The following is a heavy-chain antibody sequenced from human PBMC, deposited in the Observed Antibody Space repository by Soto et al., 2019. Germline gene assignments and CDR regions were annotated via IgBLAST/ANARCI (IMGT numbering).Heavy chain of an antibody. Sequence: PSETLSLTCTVSGGSISSGDYYWSWIRQPPGKGLEWIGYIYYSGSTYYNPSLKSRVTISVDTSKNQFSLKLSSVTAADTAVYYCARVDIAVAAIFDYWGQGTLVTVSS. V-gene: IGHV4-30-4*01. CDR2: IYYSGST. J-gene: IGHJ4*02. D-gene: IGHD6-19*01. CDR3: ARVDIAVAAIFDY. CDR1: GGSISSGDYY.